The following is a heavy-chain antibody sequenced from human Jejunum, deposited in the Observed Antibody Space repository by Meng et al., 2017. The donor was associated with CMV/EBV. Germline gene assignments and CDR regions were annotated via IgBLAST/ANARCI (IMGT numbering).Heavy chain of an antibody. CDR2: IYHSGST. CDR3: ARRRGGSGRDC. V-gene: IGHV4-39*01. Sequence: QLQLTEPGPGLVKPSETLSPTCTASGGSISSNGYYWDWVRQPPGKGLEWIGAIYHSGSTSYNPSLQSRVTMFVDTSKNQFSLMLTSVTATDTAVYYCARRRGGSGRDCWGQGTLVTVSS. J-gene: IGHJ4*02. CDR1: GGSISSNGYY. D-gene: IGHD3-10*01.